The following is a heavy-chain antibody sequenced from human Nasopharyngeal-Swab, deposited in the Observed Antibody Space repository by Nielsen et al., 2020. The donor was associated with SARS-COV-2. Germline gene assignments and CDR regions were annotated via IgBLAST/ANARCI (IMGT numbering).Heavy chain of an antibody. CDR3: ARDRYGDYGDYYYGMDV. V-gene: IGHV3-30*04. Sequence: GESLKISCAASGFTFSSYAMHWVRQAPGKGLEWVAVISYDGSNKYYADSVKGRFTISRDNSKNTLYLQMNSLRAEDTAVYYCARDRYGDYGDYYYGMDVWGQGTTVTFSS. CDR2: ISYDGSNK. CDR1: GFTFSSYA. J-gene: IGHJ6*02. D-gene: IGHD4-17*01.